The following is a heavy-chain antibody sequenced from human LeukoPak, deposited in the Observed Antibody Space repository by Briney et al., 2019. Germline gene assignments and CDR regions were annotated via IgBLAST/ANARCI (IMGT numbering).Heavy chain of an antibody. D-gene: IGHD4-23*01. CDR2: IIPILGIA. V-gene: IGHV1-69*04. CDR1: GGTFSSSA. Sequence: ASVKVSCKASGGTFSSSAISWVRQAPGQGLEWMGRIIPILGIANYAQKFQGRVTITADKSTSTAYMELSSLRSEDTAVYYCARVGSCGNRSFDLWGRGTLVTVSS. CDR3: ARVGSCGNRSFDL. J-gene: IGHJ2*01.